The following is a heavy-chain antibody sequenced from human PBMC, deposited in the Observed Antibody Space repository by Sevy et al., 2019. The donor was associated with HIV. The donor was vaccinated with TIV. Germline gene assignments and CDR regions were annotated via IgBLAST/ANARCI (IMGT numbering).Heavy chain of an antibody. J-gene: IGHJ6*02. CDR1: GFTFSSYS. Sequence: GGSLRLSCAASGFTFSSYSMNWVRQAPGKGLEWVSSISSSSSYIYYADSVKGRFTISRDNAKNSLYLQMNSLRAEDTAVYYWARLCIAARPQGYYGMDVWGQGTTVTVSS. CDR3: ARLCIAARPQGYYGMDV. CDR2: ISSSSSYI. V-gene: IGHV3-21*01. D-gene: IGHD6-6*01.